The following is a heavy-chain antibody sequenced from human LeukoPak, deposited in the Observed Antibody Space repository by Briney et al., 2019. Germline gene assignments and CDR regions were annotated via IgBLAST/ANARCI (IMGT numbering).Heavy chain of an antibody. CDR2: IYYSGST. D-gene: IGHD3-3*01. CDR1: GGSISSYY. J-gene: IGHJ4*02. Sequence: SETLSLTCTVSGGSISSYYWSWIRQPPGKGLEWLGYIYYSGSTNYNPSLKSRVTISVDTSKNQFSLKLSSVTAADTAVYYCARSTYYDFWSGYHLGNFDYWGQGTLVTVSS. V-gene: IGHV4-59*01. CDR3: ARSTYYDFWSGYHLGNFDY.